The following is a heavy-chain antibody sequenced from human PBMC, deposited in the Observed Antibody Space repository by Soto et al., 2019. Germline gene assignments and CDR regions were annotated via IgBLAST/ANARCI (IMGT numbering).Heavy chain of an antibody. CDR2: ISYDGSNK. Sequence: GGSLRLSCAASGFTFSSYAMHWVRQAQGKGLEWVAVISYDGSNKYYAYSVKVRFTISRDNSKNTLYLQMNSLRAEDTAVYYCARGADYSSGWGGFDYLGQGTLVTVSS. J-gene: IGHJ4*02. D-gene: IGHD3-22*01. V-gene: IGHV3-30-3*01. CDR1: GFTFSSYA. CDR3: ARGADYSSGWGGFDY.